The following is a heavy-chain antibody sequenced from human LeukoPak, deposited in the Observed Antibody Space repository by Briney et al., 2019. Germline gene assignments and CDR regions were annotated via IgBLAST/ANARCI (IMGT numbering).Heavy chain of an antibody. D-gene: IGHD2-15*01. CDR1: GFTFSTYW. Sequence: GGSLRLSCAASGFTFSTYWMTWVRQAPGKGLEWVANIKQDGSQKYYVDSVKGRFTISRDNAKNSLYLQMDSPRAEDTAVYYCARDTGCAGGTCFSFYDYWGQGTLVTVSS. CDR3: ARDTGCAGGTCFSFYDY. CDR2: IKQDGSQK. V-gene: IGHV3-7*01. J-gene: IGHJ4*02.